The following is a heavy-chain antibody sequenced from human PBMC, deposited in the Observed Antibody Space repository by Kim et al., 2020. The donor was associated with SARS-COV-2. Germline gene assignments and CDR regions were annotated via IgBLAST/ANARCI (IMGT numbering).Heavy chain of an antibody. V-gene: IGHV4-4*02. J-gene: IGHJ6*02. D-gene: IGHD1-26*01. CDR2: GST. Sequence: GSTNYIPSLESRVTISVDKSKNQFSLKVNSVTAADTAVYYCARFSSGNYLFWGQGTTVTVSS. CDR3: ARFSSGNYLF.